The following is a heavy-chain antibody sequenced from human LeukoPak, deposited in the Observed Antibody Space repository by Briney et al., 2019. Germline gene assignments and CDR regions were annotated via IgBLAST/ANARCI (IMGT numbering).Heavy chain of an antibody. CDR1: GFTFSSYA. CDR3: ARDFIHRSGEADY. J-gene: IGHJ4*02. Sequence: GGSLRLSCAASGFTFSSYAMTWVRQAPGTGLEWVSGISGSGGSTYYADSVKGRFTISRDNVKKSLYLQMDSLRAEDTAVYYCARDFIHRSGEADYWGQGTLVTVSS. CDR2: ISGSGGST. D-gene: IGHD6-25*01. V-gene: IGHV3-23*01.